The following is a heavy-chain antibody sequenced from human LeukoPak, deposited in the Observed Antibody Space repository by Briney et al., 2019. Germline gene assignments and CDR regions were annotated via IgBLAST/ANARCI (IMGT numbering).Heavy chain of an antibody. CDR2: ISSSGSTI. V-gene: IGHV3-11*01. Sequence: GGSLRLSCAASGFTFSDYYMSWIRQAPGKGLEWVSYISSSGSTIYYADSVKGRFTISRDNAKNSLYLQMNSLRAEDTAVYYCARDGWSGFKDTVVGGYWGQGTLVTVSS. J-gene: IGHJ4*02. D-gene: IGHD2-15*01. CDR1: GFTFSDYY. CDR3: ARDGWSGFKDTVVGGY.